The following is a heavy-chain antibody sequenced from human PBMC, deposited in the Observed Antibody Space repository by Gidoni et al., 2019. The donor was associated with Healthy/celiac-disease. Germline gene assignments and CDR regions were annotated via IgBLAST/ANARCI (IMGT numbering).Heavy chain of an antibody. V-gene: IGHV3-33*01. CDR1: GFTFSSYG. J-gene: IGHJ2*01. CDR3: ARSGDYDYVWGSFGYFDL. D-gene: IGHD3-16*01. Sequence: QVQLVESGGGVVQPGRSLRLSCAASGFTFSSYGMPGVRQDPGKGLAWVAVIWYDGSNKYYADSVKGRFTISRDNSKNTLYLQMNSLRAEDTAVYYCARSGDYDYVWGSFGYFDLWGRGTLVTVSS. CDR2: IWYDGSNK.